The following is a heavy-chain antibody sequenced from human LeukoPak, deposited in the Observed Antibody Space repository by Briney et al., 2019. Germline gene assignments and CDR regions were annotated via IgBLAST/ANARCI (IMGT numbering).Heavy chain of an antibody. CDR1: GLTVSSNY. CDR2: IYYSGST. CDR3: ARIHLLLWFGELSGYFDY. Sequence: PGGSLRLSCAASGLTVSSNYMSWVRQAPGKGLEWIGYIYYSGSTNYNPSLKSRVTISVDTSKNQFSLKLSSVTAADTAVYYCARIHLLLWFGELSGYFDYWGQGTLVTVSS. D-gene: IGHD3-10*01. J-gene: IGHJ4*02. V-gene: IGHV4-59*02.